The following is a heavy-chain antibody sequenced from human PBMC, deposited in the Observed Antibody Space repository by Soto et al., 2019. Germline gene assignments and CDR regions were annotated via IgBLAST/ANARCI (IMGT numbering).Heavy chain of an antibody. Sequence: GASVKVSCKASGYTFTAYYMHWVRQAPGQGLEWMGWINPNSGGTNYAQKFQGRVTMTRDTSTSTAYMEVSRLRSDDTAVYFCARLPRPSLYYYGMDVWGQGTTVTVSS. CDR1: GYTFTAYY. CDR2: INPNSGGT. J-gene: IGHJ6*02. V-gene: IGHV1-2*02. CDR3: ARLPRPSLYYYGMDV.